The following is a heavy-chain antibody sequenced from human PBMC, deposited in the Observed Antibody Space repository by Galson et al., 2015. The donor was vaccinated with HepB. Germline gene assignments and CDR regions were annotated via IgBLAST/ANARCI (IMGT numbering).Heavy chain of an antibody. CDR2: ISSSSSYI. Sequence: SLRLSCAASGFTFSSYSMNWVRQAPGKGLEWVSSISSSSSYIYYADSVKGRFTISRDNAKNSLYLQMNSLRAEDTAVYYCARESLAARPPNYFDYWGQGTLVTVSS. CDR3: ARESLAARPPNYFDY. V-gene: IGHV3-21*01. CDR1: GFTFSSYS. J-gene: IGHJ4*02. D-gene: IGHD6-6*01.